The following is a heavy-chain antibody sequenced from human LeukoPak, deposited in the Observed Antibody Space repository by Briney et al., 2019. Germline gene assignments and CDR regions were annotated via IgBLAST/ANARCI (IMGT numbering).Heavy chain of an antibody. CDR2: MNPNSGST. Sequence: ASVKVSCKASGYTFTSYDINWVRQATGQGLEWMGWMNPNSGSTGYAQKFQGRVTITRNTSISTAYMELSGLRSEDTAVYCCARGRSTGYPYYFEYWGQGALVTVSS. D-gene: IGHD5-12*01. CDR1: GYTFTSYD. CDR3: ARGRSTGYPYYFEY. V-gene: IGHV1-8*03. J-gene: IGHJ4*02.